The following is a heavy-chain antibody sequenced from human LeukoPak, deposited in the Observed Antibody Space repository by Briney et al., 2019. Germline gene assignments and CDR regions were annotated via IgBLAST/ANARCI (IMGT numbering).Heavy chain of an antibody. CDR3: ARDRLNSSSSEDY. V-gene: IGHV3-53*01. Sequence: GGSLRLSCAASGFTVSSTYMSWVRQAPGKGLEWVSVIYSGGSTYYADSVKGRFTISRDNSKNTLYLQMNSLRAEDTAVYYCARDRLNSSSSEDYWGQGTLVTVSS. J-gene: IGHJ4*02. CDR2: IYSGGST. CDR1: GFTVSSTY. D-gene: IGHD6-6*01.